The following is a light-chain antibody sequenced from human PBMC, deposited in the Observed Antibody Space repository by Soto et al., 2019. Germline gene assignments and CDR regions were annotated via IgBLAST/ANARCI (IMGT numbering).Light chain of an antibody. V-gene: IGLV2-8*01. Sequence: QSALTQPPSASGSPGQSVTISCTGTSSDVGGYNYVSWYQHHPSKAPKLLIYEVNKRPSGVPDRFSGSKSGNTAALTVSGLQAEDEADYYCSSYAGRDSLIFGGGTKLTVL. CDR1: SSDVGGYNY. CDR3: SSYAGRDSLI. CDR2: EVN. J-gene: IGLJ2*01.